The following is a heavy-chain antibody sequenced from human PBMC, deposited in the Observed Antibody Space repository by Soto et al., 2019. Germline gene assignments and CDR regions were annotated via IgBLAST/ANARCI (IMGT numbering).Heavy chain of an antibody. CDR1: GYSFTSYW. D-gene: IGHD6-13*01. V-gene: IGHV5-51*01. CDR3: ARSGIAAAAEYNWFDP. J-gene: IGHJ5*02. Sequence: GAYLKISCKGSGYSFTSYWIGWVRQMPGKGLEWMGIIYPGDSDTRYSPSFQGQVTISADKSISTAYLQWSSLKASDTAMYYCARSGIAAAAEYNWFDPWGQGTLVTVSS. CDR2: IYPGDSDT.